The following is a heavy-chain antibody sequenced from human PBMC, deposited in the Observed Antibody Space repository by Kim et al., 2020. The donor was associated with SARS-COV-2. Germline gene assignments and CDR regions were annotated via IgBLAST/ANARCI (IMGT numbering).Heavy chain of an antibody. Sequence: SETLSLTCAVYGGSFSGYYWSWIRQPPGKGLEWIGEINHSGSTNYNPSLKSRVTTSVDTSKNQFSLRLSSVTAADTAVYYCAGWDSYGLDYWGQGTLVTVSS. V-gene: IGHV4-34*01. CDR2: INHSGST. J-gene: IGHJ4*02. D-gene: IGHD5-18*01. CDR3: AGWDSYGLDY. CDR1: GGSFSGYY.